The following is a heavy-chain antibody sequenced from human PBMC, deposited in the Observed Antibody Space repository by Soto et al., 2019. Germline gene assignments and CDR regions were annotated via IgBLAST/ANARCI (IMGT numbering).Heavy chain of an antibody. V-gene: IGHV1-69*10. Sequence: SVKVSCKASGGTFSSYAISWVRQAPGQGLEWMGGIIPIIGKANCAQKFQGRVTMTTNTSTSTAYMELSSLRSEDTAVYYCARKSFSKTPDYWCPGTLVTVSS. CDR1: GGTFSSYA. CDR3: ARKSFSKTPDY. D-gene: IGHD2-15*01. CDR2: IIPIIGKA. J-gene: IGHJ4*02.